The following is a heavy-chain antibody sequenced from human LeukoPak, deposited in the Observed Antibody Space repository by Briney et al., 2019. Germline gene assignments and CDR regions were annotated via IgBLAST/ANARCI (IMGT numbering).Heavy chain of an antibody. J-gene: IGHJ5*02. CDR3: VKSPYYDILTGYFNWFDP. CDR2: ISSNGGST. Sequence: GGSLRLSCSASGFTFSSYAMHWVRQAPGKGLEYVSAISSNGGSTYYADSVRGRFTISRDNSKNTLYLQMSSLRAEDMAVYYCVKSPYYDILTGYFNWFDPWGQGTLVTVSS. CDR1: GFTFSSYA. V-gene: IGHV3-64D*06. D-gene: IGHD3-9*01.